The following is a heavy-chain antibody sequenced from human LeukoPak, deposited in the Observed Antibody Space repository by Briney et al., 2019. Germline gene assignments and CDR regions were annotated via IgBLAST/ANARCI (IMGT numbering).Heavy chain of an antibody. CDR1: GFTFSSYS. D-gene: IGHD3-16*01. CDR3: ARGWASEAFDY. CDR2: ISSSSSYI. V-gene: IGHV3-21*01. J-gene: IGHJ4*02. Sequence: NPGGSLRLSCAASGFTFSSYSMNWVRQAPGRGLEWVSSISSSSSYIYYADSVKGRFAISRDYAKNSLYLQMDSLRAEDTAVYYCARGWASEAFDYWGQGTLVTVSS.